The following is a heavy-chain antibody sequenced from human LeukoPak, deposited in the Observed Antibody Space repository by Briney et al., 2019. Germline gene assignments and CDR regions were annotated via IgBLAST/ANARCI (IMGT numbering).Heavy chain of an antibody. D-gene: IGHD6-13*01. CDR3: ARGYSSSWDIDY. J-gene: IGHJ4*02. V-gene: IGHV3-21*01. CDR1: GFTFSSYS. CDR2: ISSSSSCI. Sequence: GGSLRLSCAASGFTFSSYSMNWVRQAPGKGLEWVSSISSSSSCIYYADSVKGRFTISRDNAKNSLYLQMNSLRAEDTAVYYCARGYSSSWDIDYWGQGTLVTVSS.